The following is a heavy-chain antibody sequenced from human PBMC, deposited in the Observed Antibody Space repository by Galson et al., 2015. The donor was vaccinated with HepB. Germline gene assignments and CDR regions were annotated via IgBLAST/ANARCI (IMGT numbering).Heavy chain of an antibody. CDR1: AFAFRPYT. J-gene: IGHJ4*03. V-gene: IGHV3-21*01. Sequence: SLRLSCAVSAFAFRPYTVNWVRQAPGRRPEWVSSISSDSSDIYYADSVMGRFTISRDNARNSLYLQMDSLRAEDTAVYYCARGADYYDNSGYPHSYYYFDLRGPGTLVT. D-gene: IGHD3-22*01. CDR2: ISSDSSDI. CDR3: ARGADYYDNSGYPHSYYYFDL.